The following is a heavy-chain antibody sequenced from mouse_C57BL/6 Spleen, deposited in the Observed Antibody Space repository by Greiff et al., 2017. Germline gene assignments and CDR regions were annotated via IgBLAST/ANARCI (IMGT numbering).Heavy chain of an antibody. CDR3: ARSPNDGNYGAY. CDR2: IYPGSGST. V-gene: IGHV1-55*01. J-gene: IGHJ3*01. Sequence: QVQLQQPGAELVKPGASVKMSCKASGYTFTSYWITWVKQRPGQGLEWIGDIYPGSGSTNYNEKFKSKATLTVDTSSSTAYMQLSSLTSEDSAVYYCARSPNDGNYGAYWGQGTLVTVSA. CDR1: GYTFTSYW. D-gene: IGHD2-1*01.